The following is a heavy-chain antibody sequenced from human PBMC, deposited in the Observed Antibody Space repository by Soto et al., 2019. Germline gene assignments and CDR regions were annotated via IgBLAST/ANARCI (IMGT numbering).Heavy chain of an antibody. CDR3: ARISTTRTYSFDY. J-gene: IGHJ4*02. CDR1: GFTFSDHY. V-gene: IGHV3-72*01. Sequence: EVQLVESGGSLVQPGGSLRLSCAASGFTFSDHYMDWVRQAPGKGLEWVGRTRNAANSFSTQYAASVKGRFTISRDGSKSSLYLQMISLKTEDTAVYYCARISTTRTYSFDYWGQGTVVAVSS. CDR2: TRNAANSFST. D-gene: IGHD3-3*02.